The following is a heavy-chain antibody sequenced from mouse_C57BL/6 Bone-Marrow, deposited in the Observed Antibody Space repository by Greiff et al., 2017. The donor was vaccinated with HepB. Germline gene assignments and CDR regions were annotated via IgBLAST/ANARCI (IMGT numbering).Heavy chain of an antibody. CDR2: IWTGGGT. J-gene: IGHJ4*01. D-gene: IGHD2-3*01. V-gene: IGHV2-9-1*01. Sequence: VQLVESGPGLVAPSQSLSITCTISWVRQPPGKGLEWLGVIWTGGGTNYNSALKSRLSISKDNSKSQVFLKMNSLQTDDTARYYCARTDPPYDGLGYAMDYWGQGTSVTVSS. CDR3: ARTDPPYDGLGYAMDY.